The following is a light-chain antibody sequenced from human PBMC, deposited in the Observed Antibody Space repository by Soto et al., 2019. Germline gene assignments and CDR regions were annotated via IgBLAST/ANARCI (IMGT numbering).Light chain of an antibody. CDR1: QSVNSN. J-gene: IGKJ3*01. Sequence: EIMMTQSPVTLSVSPGERATLSCRASQSVNSNLAWYQQKPGQAPRLLIYGASTRATGIPASFIGNGSGTEFTLTDSSLQPEDFAVYYCQQYNNWPFTFGPGT. CDR2: GAS. V-gene: IGKV3-15*01. CDR3: QQYNNWPFT.